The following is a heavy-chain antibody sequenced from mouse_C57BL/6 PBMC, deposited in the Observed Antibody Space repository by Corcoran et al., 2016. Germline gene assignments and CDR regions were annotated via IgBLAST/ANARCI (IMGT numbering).Heavy chain of an antibody. J-gene: IGHJ2*01. V-gene: IGHV1-81*01. CDR3: AKFYDYGRSPYFDY. CDR1: GYTFTSYG. Sequence: QVQLQQSGAELARPGASVKLSCKASGYTFTSYGISWVKERTGQGLEWIGEIYPRSGNTYYNEKFKGKATLTADKSSSTAYMELRSLTSEDSAVYFCAKFYDYGRSPYFDYWCQGTTLTVSS. CDR2: IYPRSGNT. D-gene: IGHD1-1*01.